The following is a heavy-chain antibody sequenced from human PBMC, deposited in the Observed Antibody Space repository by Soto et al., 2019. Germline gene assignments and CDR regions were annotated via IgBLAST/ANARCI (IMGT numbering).Heavy chain of an antibody. V-gene: IGHV4-34*01. CDR1: GGSFSGYY. CDR2: INHSGST. CDR3: ARGRRYYYDSSGPVADY. Sequence: SETLSLTCAVYGGSFSGYYWSWIRQPPGKGLEWIGEINHSGSTNYNPSLKSRVTISVDTSKNQFSLKLSSVTAADTAVYYCARGRRYYYDSSGPVADYWGQGTLVTVSS. D-gene: IGHD3-22*01. J-gene: IGHJ4*02.